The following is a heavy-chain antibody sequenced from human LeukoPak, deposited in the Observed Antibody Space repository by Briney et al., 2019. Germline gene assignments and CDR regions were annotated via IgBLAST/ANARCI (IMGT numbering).Heavy chain of an antibody. Sequence: ASVKVSCKASGYTFTSYGISWVRRAPGQGLEWMGWISAYNGNTNYAQKLQGRVTMTTDTSTSTAYMELRSLRSDDTAVYYCARDLSSGNWNYDIDYWGQGTLVTVSS. J-gene: IGHJ4*02. CDR2: ISAYNGNT. CDR3: ARDLSSGNWNYDIDY. CDR1: GYTFTSYG. D-gene: IGHD1-7*01. V-gene: IGHV1-18*01.